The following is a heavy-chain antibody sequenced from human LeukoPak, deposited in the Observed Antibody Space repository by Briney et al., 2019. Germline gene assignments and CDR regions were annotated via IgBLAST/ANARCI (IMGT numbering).Heavy chain of an antibody. Sequence: SETLSLTCTVSGGSISSYYGSWIRQPPGKGLEWIGYIYYSGSTNYNPSLKSRVTISVDTSKNQFSLKLSSVTAADTAVYYCARDTPGSNYFDYWGQGTRVTVSS. CDR1: GGSISSYY. D-gene: IGHD1-14*01. CDR2: IYYSGST. J-gene: IGHJ4*02. CDR3: ARDTPGSNYFDY. V-gene: IGHV4-59*01.